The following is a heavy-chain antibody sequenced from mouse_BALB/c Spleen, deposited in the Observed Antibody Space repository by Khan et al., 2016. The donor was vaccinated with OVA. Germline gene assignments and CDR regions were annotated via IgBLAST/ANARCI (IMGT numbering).Heavy chain of an antibody. Sequence: QVQLQQSGAELARPGASVKLSCKASGYTFTDYYIHWVKQRTGQGLEWIGEISPGSGDTYYNERFKGKATLTADKSSSTAYMQLSSLTSEDSAVXVGARSNYFGYTFAYWGQGTLVTVSA. CDR1: GYTFTDYY. V-gene: IGHV1-77*01. CDR2: ISPGSGDT. D-gene: IGHD1-2*01. CDR3: ARSNYFGYTFAY. J-gene: IGHJ3*01.